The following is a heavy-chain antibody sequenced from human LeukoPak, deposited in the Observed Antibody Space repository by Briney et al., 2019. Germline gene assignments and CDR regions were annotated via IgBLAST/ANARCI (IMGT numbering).Heavy chain of an antibody. V-gene: IGHV1-8*01. CDR1: GYTFTSYD. CDR2: MNPNSGNT. CDR3: ARKYSSRGGSVPLRF. D-gene: IGHD6-13*01. J-gene: IGHJ3*01. Sequence: GASVKVSCKASGYTFTSYDINWVRQATGQGLEWMGWMNPNSGNTGYAQKFQGRVTMTRNTSISTAYMELSSLRSEDTAVYYCARKYSSRGGSVPLRFWGQRTMVTVSS.